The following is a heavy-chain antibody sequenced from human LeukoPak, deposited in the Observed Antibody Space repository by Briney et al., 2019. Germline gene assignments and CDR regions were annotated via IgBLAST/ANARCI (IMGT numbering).Heavy chain of an antibody. CDR1: GFTFSTYS. V-gene: IGHV3-23*01. CDR3: AKEPVVVAAPDFDY. D-gene: IGHD2-15*01. CDR2: ISGSGGST. J-gene: IGHJ4*02. Sequence: PGGSLRLSCAASGFTFSTYSMNWVRQAPGKGLEWVSAISGSGGSTYYADSVKGRFTISRDNSKNTLYLQMNSLRAEDTAVYYCAKEPVVVAAPDFDYWGQGTLVTVSS.